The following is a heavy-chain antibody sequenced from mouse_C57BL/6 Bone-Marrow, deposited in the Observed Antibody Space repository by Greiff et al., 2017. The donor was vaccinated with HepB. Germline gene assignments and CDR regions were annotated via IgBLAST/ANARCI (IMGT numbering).Heavy chain of an antibody. CDR3: TTLGGSPFDY. V-gene: IGHV14-4*01. J-gene: IGHJ2*01. D-gene: IGHD1-1*01. CDR2: IDPENGDT. Sequence: EVHLVESGAELVRPGASVKLSCTASGFNIKDDYMHWVKQRPEQGLEWIGWIDPENGDTEYASKFQGKATITADTSSNTAYLQLSSLTSEDTAVYYCTTLGGSPFDYWGQGTTLTVSS. CDR1: GFNIKDDY.